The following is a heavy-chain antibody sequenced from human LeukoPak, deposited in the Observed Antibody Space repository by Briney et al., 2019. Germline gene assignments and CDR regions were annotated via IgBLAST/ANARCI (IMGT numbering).Heavy chain of an antibody. CDR1: GGSISSTRYY. D-gene: IGHD1-26*01. CDR3: ARHINSNGSPSDY. CDR2: IYYIGST. Sequence: SETLSLTCTVPGGSISSTRYYWGWIRQPPGKGLEWIGSIYYIGSTYYNPSLKSRVTISVDTSKNQFSLKLRSVTAADTAVYYCARHINSNGSPSDYWGQGTLVTVSS. J-gene: IGHJ4*02. V-gene: IGHV4-39*01.